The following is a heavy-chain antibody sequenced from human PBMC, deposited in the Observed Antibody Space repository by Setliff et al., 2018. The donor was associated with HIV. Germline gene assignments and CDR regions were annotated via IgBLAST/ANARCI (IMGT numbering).Heavy chain of an antibody. V-gene: IGHV4-59*11. D-gene: IGHD6-6*01. Sequence: PSETLSLTCTVSGGSIRSHYWSWIRQPPGKGLEWIGYIYYSGSTDYNPSLKSRVTISLDKSRSQFSLRLSSVTAADTAVYYCARVSSSSSGDAFDIWGQGTMVTVSS. J-gene: IGHJ3*02. CDR3: ARVSSSSSGDAFDI. CDR2: IYYSGST. CDR1: GGSIRSHY.